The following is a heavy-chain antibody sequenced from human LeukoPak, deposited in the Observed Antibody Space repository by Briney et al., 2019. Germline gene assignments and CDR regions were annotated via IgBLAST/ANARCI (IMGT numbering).Heavy chain of an antibody. CDR3: ARGRSGGLVNAFDI. D-gene: IGHD3/OR15-3a*01. CDR1: GFTFSSYE. Sequence: GSLRLSCAASGFTFSSYEMNWVRQAPGEGLEWVSYITNNGITIYYADSVKGRFTISRDNAKNSLYLQMNSPRAEDTAVYYCARGRSGGLVNAFDIWGQGTMVTVSS. CDR2: ITNNGITI. V-gene: IGHV3-48*03. J-gene: IGHJ3*02.